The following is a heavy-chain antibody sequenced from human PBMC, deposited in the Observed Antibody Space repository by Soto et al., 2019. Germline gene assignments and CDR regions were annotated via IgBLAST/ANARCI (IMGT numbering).Heavy chain of an antibody. D-gene: IGHD3-10*01. CDR2: INAGNGNT. CDR3: ARGPLLWGDV. CDR1: GDSFTNYA. J-gene: IGHJ6*02. Sequence: GTSVKLSCEACGDSFTNYAMHWVRQAPGQRLEWMGWINAGNGNTKYSQKFQGRVTITRDTSASTAYMELSSLRSEDTAVYYCARGPLLWGDVWGQGTTVTVSS. V-gene: IGHV1-3*01.